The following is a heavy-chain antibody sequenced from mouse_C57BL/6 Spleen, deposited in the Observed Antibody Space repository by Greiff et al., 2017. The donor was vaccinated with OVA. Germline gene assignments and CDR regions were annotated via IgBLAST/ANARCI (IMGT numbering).Heavy chain of an antibody. CDR1: GFTFSDYG. Sequence: EVHGVESGGGLVKPGGSLKLSCAASGFTFSDYGMHWVRQAPEKGLEWVAYISSGSSTIYYADTVKGRFTISRDNAKNTLFLQMTSLRSEDTAMYYCARSPPYYYAMDYWGQGTSVTVSS. V-gene: IGHV5-17*01. J-gene: IGHJ4*01. CDR2: ISSGSSTI. CDR3: ARSPPYYYAMDY.